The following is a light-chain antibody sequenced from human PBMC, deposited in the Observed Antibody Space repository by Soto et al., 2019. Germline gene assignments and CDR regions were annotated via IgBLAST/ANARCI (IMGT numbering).Light chain of an antibody. CDR1: SSDVGGYNY. CDR3: SSYTTSAPYV. Sequence: QSALTQPPSASGSPGQSVAISCTGTSSDVGGYNYVSWYQQHPGKAPKLMIYEVNKRPSGVSNRFSGSKSGNTASLTISGLQAEDEADYYCSSYTTSAPYVCGSGTKV. J-gene: IGLJ1*01. CDR2: EVN. V-gene: IGLV2-14*01.